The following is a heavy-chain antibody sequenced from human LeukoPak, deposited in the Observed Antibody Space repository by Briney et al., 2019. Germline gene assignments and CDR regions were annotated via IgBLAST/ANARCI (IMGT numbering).Heavy chain of an antibody. CDR1: GGSISSYY. D-gene: IGHD6-6*01. Sequence: SETLSLTCTVSGGSISSYYWSWIRQPPGKGLEWIGYIYYSGSTNYNPSLKSRVTISVDTSKNQFSLKLSSVTAADTAVYYCARVSLSSSRALNWFDPWGQGTLVTVSS. V-gene: IGHV4-59*12. CDR3: ARVSLSSSRALNWFDP. CDR2: IYYSGST. J-gene: IGHJ5*02.